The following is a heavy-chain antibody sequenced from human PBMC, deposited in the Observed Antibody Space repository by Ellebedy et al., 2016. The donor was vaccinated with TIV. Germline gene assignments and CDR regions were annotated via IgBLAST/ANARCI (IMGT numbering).Heavy chain of an antibody. Sequence: GESLKISCAASGFTFSSYSMNWVRQAPGKGLEWVSYISSSSTTIYYVDSVKGRFTISRDNAKNSLYLQMNSLRDEDTAVYYCARDLRSPAQPNWFDPWGQGTLVTVSS. J-gene: IGHJ5*02. D-gene: IGHD2-2*01. CDR1: GFTFSSYS. V-gene: IGHV3-48*02. CDR3: ARDLRSPAQPNWFDP. CDR2: ISSSSTTI.